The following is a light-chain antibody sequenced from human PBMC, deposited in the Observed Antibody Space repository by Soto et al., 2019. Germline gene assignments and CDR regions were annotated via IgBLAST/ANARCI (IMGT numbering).Light chain of an antibody. V-gene: IGLV2-8*01. CDR3: SSFAGSDNVL. Sequence: QSALTQPPSASGSPGQSVTISCTGTSSDVGGYNSVSWYQQHPGKAPKLMIYEVSQRPSGVPVRFSGSKSGNTASLTVSGLQAEDEADYYCSSFAGSDNVLFGGGTKSPS. CDR2: EVS. CDR1: SSDVGGYNS. J-gene: IGLJ2*01.